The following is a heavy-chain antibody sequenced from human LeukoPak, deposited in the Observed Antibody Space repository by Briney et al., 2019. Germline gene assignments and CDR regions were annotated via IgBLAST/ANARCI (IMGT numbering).Heavy chain of an antibody. CDR2: IYYSGST. Sequence: SQTLSHTCSVSGGSISSGSYYWSWIRQHPGKGLEWIGYIYYSGSTYYNPSLKSRVTISVDTSKNQFSLKLNSVTAADTAVYYCARLYDSFRAFDIWGQGTIITVSS. D-gene: IGHD2-8*01. J-gene: IGHJ3*02. V-gene: IGHV4-31*03. CDR1: GGSISSGSYY. CDR3: ARLYDSFRAFDI.